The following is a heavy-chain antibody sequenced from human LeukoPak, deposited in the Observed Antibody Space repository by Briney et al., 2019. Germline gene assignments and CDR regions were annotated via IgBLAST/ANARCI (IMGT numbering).Heavy chain of an antibody. CDR2: INSDGSTT. V-gene: IGHV3-74*03. CDR1: RFTFSSYW. Sequence: GGSLRLSCAASRFTFSSYWMHWVRQAPGKGLVWVSRINSDGSTTTYADSVKGRFTISRDNAKNTLYLQVSSLRGEDTAVYYCARVATGSWNWFDPWGQGTLVTVSS. CDR3: ARVATGSWNWFDP. J-gene: IGHJ5*02. D-gene: IGHD1-26*01.